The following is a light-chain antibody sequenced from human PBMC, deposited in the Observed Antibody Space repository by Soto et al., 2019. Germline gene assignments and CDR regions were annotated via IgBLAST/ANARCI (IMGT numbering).Light chain of an antibody. CDR1: QSISSW. Sequence: DIQMTQSPSTLSASVGDRVTITCRASQSISSWLAWYQQKPGKAPKLLIYDASSLESGVPSRFSGSGSGTEFTLTISSLQPDDFATYYCQQYNSYSLITFGQGTRL. CDR2: DAS. V-gene: IGKV1-5*01. CDR3: QQYNSYSLIT. J-gene: IGKJ5*01.